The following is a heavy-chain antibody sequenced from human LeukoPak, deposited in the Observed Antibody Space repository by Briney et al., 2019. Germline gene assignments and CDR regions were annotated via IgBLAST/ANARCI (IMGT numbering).Heavy chain of an antibody. J-gene: IGHJ3*02. CDR2: IYYSGST. CDR3: ARDPSGAFDI. CDR1: GGSISSGGYY. Sequence: PSETLSLTCTVSGGSISSGGYYWSWIRQPPGKGLEWIGYIYYSGSTYYNPPLKSRVTISVDTSKNQFSLKLSSVTAADTAVYYCARDPSGAFDIWGQGTMVTVSS. V-gene: IGHV4-30-4*08.